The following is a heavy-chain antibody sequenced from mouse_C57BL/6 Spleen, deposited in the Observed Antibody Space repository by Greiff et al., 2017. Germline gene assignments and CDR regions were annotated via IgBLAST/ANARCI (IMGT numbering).Heavy chain of an antibody. Sequence: EVKLVESGGGLVKPGGSLKLSCAASGFTFSDYGMHWARQAPEKGLEGVAYISSGSSTIYYADTVKGRFTISRDNAKNTLFLQMTSLRSEDTAMYYCARTSSGPYFDYWGQGTTLTVSS. J-gene: IGHJ2*01. CDR1: GFTFSDYG. CDR3: ARTSSGPYFDY. V-gene: IGHV5-17*01. CDR2: ISSGSSTI.